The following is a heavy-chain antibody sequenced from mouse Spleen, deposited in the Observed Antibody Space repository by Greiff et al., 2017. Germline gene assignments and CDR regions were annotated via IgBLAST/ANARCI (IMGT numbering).Heavy chain of an antibody. Sequence: QVTLKVSGPGILQSSQTLSLTCSFSGFSLSTSGMGVSWIRQPSGKGLEWLAHIYWDDDKRYNPSLKSRLTISKDTSRNQVFLKITSVDTADTATYYCARSNYYGSSYHYAMDYWGQGTSVTVSS. CDR1: GFSLSTSGMG. V-gene: IGHV8-12*01. J-gene: IGHJ4*01. CDR3: ARSNYYGSSYHYAMDY. D-gene: IGHD1-1*01. CDR2: IYWDDDK.